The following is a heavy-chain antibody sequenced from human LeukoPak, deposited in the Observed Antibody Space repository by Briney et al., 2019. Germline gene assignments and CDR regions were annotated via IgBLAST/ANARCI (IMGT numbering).Heavy chain of an antibody. CDR1: GFTFSSYA. D-gene: IGHD6-19*01. Sequence: PGGSLRLSCAASGFTFSSYAMSWVRQAPGKGLEWVSAISGSGGSTYYADSVKGRYTISRDNSKNTLYLQMNSLRAEDTAVYYCAKDQGSGWYRDAFDIWGQGTMVTVSS. CDR2: ISGSGGST. V-gene: IGHV3-23*01. CDR3: AKDQGSGWYRDAFDI. J-gene: IGHJ3*02.